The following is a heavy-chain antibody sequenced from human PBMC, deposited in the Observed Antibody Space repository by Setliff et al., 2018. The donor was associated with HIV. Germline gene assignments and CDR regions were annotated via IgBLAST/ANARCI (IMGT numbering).Heavy chain of an antibody. CDR2: IIPIFGTA. J-gene: IGHJ4*02. D-gene: IGHD2-8*01. V-gene: IGHV1-2*02. CDR1: GYTFTGYY. Sequence: GASVKVSCKASGYTFTGYYMHWVRQAPGQGLEWMGGIIPIFGTANYAQKFQGRVTMTRDTSISTAYMELSRLRSDDTAVYYCARDRDLVLMVYAHFDYWGQGTLVTVSS. CDR3: ARDRDLVLMVYAHFDY.